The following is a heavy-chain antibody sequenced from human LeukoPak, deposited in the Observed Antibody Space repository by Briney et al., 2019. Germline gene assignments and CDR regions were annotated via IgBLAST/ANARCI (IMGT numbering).Heavy chain of an antibody. J-gene: IGHJ5*02. CDR2: INRSGST. V-gene: IGHV4-34*01. Sequence: SETLSLTCAVYGGSLSNYYWSWIRQPPGKGLEWIGEINRSGSTKFNPSLKSRVTILVDMSKSQFSLELRSVTAADTAVYYCARGPASGSDFAWFDPWGQGTLVTVSS. CDR3: ARGPASGSDFAWFDP. CDR1: GGSLSNYY. D-gene: IGHD3-10*01.